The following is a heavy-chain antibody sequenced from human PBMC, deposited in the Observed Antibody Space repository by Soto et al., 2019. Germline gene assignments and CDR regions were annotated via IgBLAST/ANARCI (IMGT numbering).Heavy chain of an antibody. V-gene: IGHV4-34*01. CDR3: ATQGGSGSYSQDYNWFDP. CDR2: INHSGST. Sequence: SETLSLTCAVYGGSFSGYYWSWIRQPPGKGLEWIGEINHSGSTNYNPSLKSRVTISVDTSKNQFSLRLSSVTAADTAVYYCATQGGSGSYSQDYNWFDPWGQGTLVTVSS. J-gene: IGHJ5*02. CDR1: GGSFSGYY. D-gene: IGHD3-10*01.